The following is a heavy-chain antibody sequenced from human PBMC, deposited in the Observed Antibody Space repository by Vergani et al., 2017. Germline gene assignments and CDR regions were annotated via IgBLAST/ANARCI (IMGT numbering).Heavy chain of an antibody. CDR1: GYTFTGYY. CDR3: ARDLRPTVGLGFYHYMDV. J-gene: IGHJ6*03. D-gene: IGHD3-16*01. CDR2: INPNSGGT. Sequence: QVQLVQSGAEVKKPGASVKVSCKASGYTFTGYYMHWVRQAPGQGLEWMGWINPNSGGTNYAQKFQGRVTMTRDTSISTAYMELSRLRSDDTAIYYCARDLRPTVGLGFYHYMDVWGEGTSVIVSS. V-gene: IGHV1-2*02.